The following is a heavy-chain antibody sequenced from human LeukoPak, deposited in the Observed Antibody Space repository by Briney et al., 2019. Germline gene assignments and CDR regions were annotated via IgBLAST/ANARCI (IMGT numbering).Heavy chain of an antibody. D-gene: IGHD2/OR15-2a*01. J-gene: IGHJ4*02. CDR2: IFQSVST. CDR3: ARNNRNGFDF. CDR1: GYSISGGYY. Sequence: SETLSLTCTVSGYSISGGYYWGWIRQPPGKGLEWIGTIFQSVSTYYNPSLKSRDTTSVDTSKNQFSLKLSSVTAADTAVYYCARNNRNGFDFWREGTRVSVSS. V-gene: IGHV4-38-2*02.